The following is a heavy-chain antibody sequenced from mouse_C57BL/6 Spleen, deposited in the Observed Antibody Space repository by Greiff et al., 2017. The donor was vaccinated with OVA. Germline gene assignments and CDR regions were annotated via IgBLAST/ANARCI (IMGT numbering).Heavy chain of an antibody. J-gene: IGHJ2*01. D-gene: IGHD2-4*01. CDR2: ISSGSSTI. V-gene: IGHV5-17*01. Sequence: EVQVVESGGGLVKPGGSLKLSCAASGFTFSDYGMHWVRQAPEKGLEWVAYISSGSSTIYYADTVKGRFTISRDNAKNTLFLQMTSLRSEDTAMYYCAIMITTYFDYWGQGTTLTVSS. CDR1: GFTFSDYG. CDR3: AIMITTYFDY.